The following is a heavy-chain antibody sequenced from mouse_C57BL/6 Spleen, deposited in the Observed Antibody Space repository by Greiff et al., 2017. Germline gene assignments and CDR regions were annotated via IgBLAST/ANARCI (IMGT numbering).Heavy chain of an antibody. J-gene: IGHJ1*03. Sequence: EVKVEESGGGLVQPKGSLKLSCAASGFSFTTYAINWVRQAPGKGLEWVARIRSKSNNYATYYDDSVKDRFTISRDDSESMLYLQMNNLKTEDTATNYCERKNWDWYFEVWGTGTTVTV. D-gene: IGHD4-1*01. CDR3: ERKNWDWYFEV. CDR2: IRSKSNNYAT. V-gene: IGHV10-1*01. CDR1: GFSFTTYA.